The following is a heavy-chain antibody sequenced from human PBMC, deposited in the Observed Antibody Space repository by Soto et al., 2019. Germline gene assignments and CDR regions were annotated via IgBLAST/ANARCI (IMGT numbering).Heavy chain of an antibody. V-gene: IGHV1-69*01. J-gene: IGHJ4*02. Sequence: QEQLVQSGAEVKKPGSSVKVSCKASGGLFSSYPISWVRQVPGQGLEWMGGIIPVFQTAYYTQRFQGRVTITAAASTNTAYMELSRMRSEETAIYYCARGGSGYTWFNEFWGQGTLVTVSS. CDR2: IIPVFQTA. CDR3: ARGGSGYTWFNEF. D-gene: IGHD3-22*01. CDR1: GGLFSSYP.